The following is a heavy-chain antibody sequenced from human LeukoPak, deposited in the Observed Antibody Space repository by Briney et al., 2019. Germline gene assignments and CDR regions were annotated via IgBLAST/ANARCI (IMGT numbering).Heavy chain of an antibody. J-gene: IGHJ4*02. V-gene: IGHV3-15*01. CDR3: TNYATYLVGATDY. D-gene: IGHD1-26*01. Sequence: GGSLRLSCAASGFTFSNAWMSWVRQAPGKGPEWVGRIKSKTDGGTTDYAEPVKGRFTISRDDSKNTLYLQMNSLTTEATAVYYCTNYATYLVGATDYWGQGTLVTVSS. CDR1: GFTFSNAW. CDR2: IKSKTDGGTT.